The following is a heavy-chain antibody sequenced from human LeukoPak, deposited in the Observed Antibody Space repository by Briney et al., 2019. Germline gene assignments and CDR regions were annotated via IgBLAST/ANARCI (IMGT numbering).Heavy chain of an antibody. CDR3: AKRGTVVYGDYVGVGAFDI. J-gene: IGHJ3*02. Sequence: GGSLRLSCAASGFTFSSYEMNWVRQAPGKGLEWVSAISGSGGSTYYADSVKGRFTISRDNSKNTLYLQMNSLRAEDTAVYYCAKRGTVVYGDYVGVGAFDIWGQGTMVTVSS. D-gene: IGHD4-17*01. CDR2: ISGSGGST. CDR1: GFTFSSYE. V-gene: IGHV3-23*01.